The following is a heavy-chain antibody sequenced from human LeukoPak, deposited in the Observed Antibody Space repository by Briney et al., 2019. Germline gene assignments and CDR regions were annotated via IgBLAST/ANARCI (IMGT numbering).Heavy chain of an antibody. D-gene: IGHD4/OR15-4a*01. Sequence: KHGRSLRLSCAASGFTFSSYAMHWVRQAPGKGLEWVAVISYDGSNKYYADSVKGRFTISRDNSKNTLYLQMNSLRAEDTAVYYCARRAGAYSHPYDYWGQGTLVTVSS. CDR3: ARRAGAYSHPYDY. J-gene: IGHJ4*02. V-gene: IGHV3-30*14. CDR1: GFTFSSYA. CDR2: ISYDGSNK.